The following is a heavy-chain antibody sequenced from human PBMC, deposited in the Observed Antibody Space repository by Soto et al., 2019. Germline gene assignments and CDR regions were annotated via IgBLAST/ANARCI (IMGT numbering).Heavy chain of an antibody. V-gene: IGHV3-30-3*01. Sequence: GGSLRLSCAASGFTFSSYAMHWVRQAPGKGLEWVAVISYDGSNKYYADSVKGRFTISRDNSKNTLYLQMNSLRAEDTAVYYCARSGLTTIAVAGAYYYYGMDVWGQGTTVTVSS. J-gene: IGHJ6*02. CDR2: ISYDGSNK. CDR3: ARSGLTTIAVAGAYYYYGMDV. CDR1: GFTFSSYA. D-gene: IGHD6-19*01.